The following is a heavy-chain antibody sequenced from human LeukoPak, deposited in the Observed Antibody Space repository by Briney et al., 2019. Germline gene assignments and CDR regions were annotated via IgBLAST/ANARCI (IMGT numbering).Heavy chain of an antibody. CDR2: INIGGTNT. CDR3: ATDGAGFDT. Sequence: RGGSLRLSCAASGFTFNDYYMSWIRQAPGKGLEWLSYINIGGTNTHYADSVKGRFTISRDNAKKSLYLEINNLRAEDTAVYYCATDGAGFDTWGQGVLVTVSS. CDR1: GFTFNDYY. J-gene: IGHJ5*02. V-gene: IGHV3-11*01.